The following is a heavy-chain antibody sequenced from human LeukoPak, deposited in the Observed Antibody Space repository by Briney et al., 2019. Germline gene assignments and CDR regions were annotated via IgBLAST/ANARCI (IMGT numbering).Heavy chain of an antibody. CDR3: ARDWRGVPGPARYYYFGMDV. CDR1: GGSIGSYY. CDR2: VYYNGIT. Sequence: SGTLSLTCTVSGGSIGSYYWSWIRQSPGKGLEWIGYVYYNGITNYNPSLKSRVPISVDTSKIQFSPRLTSVTDADTAVYYCARDWRGVPGPARYYYFGMDVWGQGATVTVSS. V-gene: IGHV4-59*01. J-gene: IGHJ6*02. D-gene: IGHD2-2*01.